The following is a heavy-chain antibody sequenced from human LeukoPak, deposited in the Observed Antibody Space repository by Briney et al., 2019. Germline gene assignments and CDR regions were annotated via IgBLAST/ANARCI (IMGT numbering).Heavy chain of an antibody. J-gene: IGHJ4*02. CDR3: TRDLPVPSLVRGIIIYGLIDY. V-gene: IGHV3-7*01. CDR2: INPAGSET. CDR1: GFSFSAYW. Sequence: GGSLRLSCAASGFSFSAYWMTWVRQAPGTGLEWVANINPAGSETYYVDPVKGRFSTSRDNTESSLYLQMNSLRAEDTAVYYCTRDLPVPSLVRGIIIYGLIDYWGQGTLVTVSS. D-gene: IGHD3-10*01.